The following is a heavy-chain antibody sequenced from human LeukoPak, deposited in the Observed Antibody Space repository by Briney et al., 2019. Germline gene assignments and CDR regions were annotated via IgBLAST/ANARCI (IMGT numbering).Heavy chain of an antibody. J-gene: IGHJ4*02. D-gene: IGHD6-6*01. Sequence: SETLSLTCTVSGGSISSSSYCWGWIRQPPGKGLEWIGSIYYSGSTYYNPSLKSRVTISVDTSKNQFSLKLSSVTAADTAVHYCARDRTSYSSSSGSDYWGQGTLVTVSS. CDR3: ARDRTSYSSSSGSDY. V-gene: IGHV4-39*07. CDR1: GGSISSSSYC. CDR2: IYYSGST.